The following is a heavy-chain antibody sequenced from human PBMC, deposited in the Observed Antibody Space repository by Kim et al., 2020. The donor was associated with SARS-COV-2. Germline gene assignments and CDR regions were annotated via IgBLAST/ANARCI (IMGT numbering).Heavy chain of an antibody. CDR3: ARAYYDSSGYYFVGIDY. CDR1: GFTFSSYG. CDR2: IWYDGSNK. Sequence: GGSLRLSCAASGFTFSSYGMHWVRQAPGKGLEWVAVIWYDGSNKYYADSVKGRFTISRDNSKNTLYLQMNSLRAEDTAVYYCARAYYDSSGYYFVGIDYWGQGTLVTVSS. D-gene: IGHD3-22*01. J-gene: IGHJ4*02. V-gene: IGHV3-33*01.